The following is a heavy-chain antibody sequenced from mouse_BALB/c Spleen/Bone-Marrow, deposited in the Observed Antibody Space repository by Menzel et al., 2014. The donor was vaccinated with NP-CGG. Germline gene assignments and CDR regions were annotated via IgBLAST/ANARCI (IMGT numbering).Heavy chain of an antibody. Sequence: QVQLQQSGAELVRPGASVKLSCKASGYTFTNNWINWVKQRPGQGLEWIGNIYPSDSYTNYNQKFKDKATLTVDKSSSKAYIQLSSPTAEDSAVYYCTGVSSYVGYAMDYWGQGTSVTVSS. CDR3: TGVSSYVGYAMDY. CDR1: GYTFTNNW. J-gene: IGHJ4*01. V-gene: IGHV1-69*02. CDR2: IYPSDSYT. D-gene: IGHD1-1*01.